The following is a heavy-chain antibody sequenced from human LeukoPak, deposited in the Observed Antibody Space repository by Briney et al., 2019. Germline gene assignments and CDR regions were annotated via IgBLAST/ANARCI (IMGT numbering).Heavy chain of an antibody. J-gene: IGHJ5*02. Sequence: PGGSLRLSRAASGFTFSTYAMSWVRQAPGKGLEWVSAIGASGSGTFYAASVKGRFTISRDNSKNTVDLQMNSLRAEDSAVYYCAKGCSSSSCDEGRWFDPWGQGTLVTVSS. V-gene: IGHV3-23*01. CDR3: AKGCSSSSCDEGRWFDP. CDR2: IGASGSGT. D-gene: IGHD2-2*01. CDR1: GFTFSTYA.